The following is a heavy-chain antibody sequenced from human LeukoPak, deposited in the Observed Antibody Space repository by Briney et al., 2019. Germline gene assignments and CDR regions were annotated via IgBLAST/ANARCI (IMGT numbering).Heavy chain of an antibody. D-gene: IGHD3-10*01. V-gene: IGHV1-18*01. J-gene: IGHJ6*02. CDR3: GRVESGSLLLYGMDV. CDR1: AYTFTNYY. CDR2: ISAYNGNT. Sequence: ASVKVSCKASAYTFTNYYISWVRQAPGQGLEWMGWISAYNGNTNYAQKFQGRVTMTTDRSTSTAYMELRSLTSDDTAVYYCGRVESGSLLLYGMDVWGQGTTVTVSS.